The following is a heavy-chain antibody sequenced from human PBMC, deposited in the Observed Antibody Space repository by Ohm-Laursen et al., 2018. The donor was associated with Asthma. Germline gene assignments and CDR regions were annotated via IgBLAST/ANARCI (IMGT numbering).Heavy chain of an antibody. D-gene: IGHD6-13*01. J-gene: IGHJ4*02. CDR1: GFTFSSYA. Sequence: SLRLSCSASGFTFSSYAMSWVRQAPGKGLEWVSAISGSGGSTYYADSVKGRFTISRDNSKNTLYLQMNSLRAEDTAVYYCARSETGGQQLVFDYWGQGTLVTVSS. V-gene: IGHV3-23*01. CDR3: ARSETGGQQLVFDY. CDR2: ISGSGGST.